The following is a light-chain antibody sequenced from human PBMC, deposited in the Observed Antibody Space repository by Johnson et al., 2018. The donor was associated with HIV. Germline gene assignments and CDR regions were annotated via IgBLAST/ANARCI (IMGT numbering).Light chain of an antibody. J-gene: IGLJ1*01. CDR1: SSNIGNNY. V-gene: IGLV1-51*02. Sequence: QPVLTQPPSVSAAPGQKVTISCSGSSSNIGNNYVSWYQQLPGTAPKLLIYENNKRPSGIPDRFSGSNSGKSATLGITGLQTGDEADYYCGTWDSSLSASYVFGTGTKVTVL. CDR2: ENN. CDR3: GTWDSSLSASYV.